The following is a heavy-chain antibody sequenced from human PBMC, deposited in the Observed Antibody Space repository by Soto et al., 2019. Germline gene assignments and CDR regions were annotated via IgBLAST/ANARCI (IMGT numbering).Heavy chain of an antibody. CDR1: GFTFSSYG. CDR3: AKDLFPSGYYYYYYMDV. J-gene: IGHJ6*03. Sequence: GGSLRLSCAASGFTFSSYGMHWVRQAPGKGLEWVAVISYDGSNKYYADSVKGRFTISRDNSKNTLYLQMNSLRAEDTAVYYCAKDLFPSGYYYYYYMDVWGKGTTVTVSS. CDR2: ISYDGSNK. V-gene: IGHV3-30*18. D-gene: IGHD3-3*01.